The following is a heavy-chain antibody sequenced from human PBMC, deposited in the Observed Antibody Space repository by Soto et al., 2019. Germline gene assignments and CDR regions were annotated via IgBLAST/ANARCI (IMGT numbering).Heavy chain of an antibody. CDR2: IYYSGST. CDR1: GGSVSSGSYY. V-gene: IGHV4-61*01. Sequence: QVQLQESGPGLVKPSETLSLTCSVSGGSVSSGSYYWSWIRQPPGKGLEWIGYIYYSGSTNYNPSLKSRVTISVDTSKNQFSRKLSSVTAADTAVYYCARVTATWVDYWGQGTLVTVSS. CDR3: ARVTATWVDY. J-gene: IGHJ4*02. D-gene: IGHD5-12*01.